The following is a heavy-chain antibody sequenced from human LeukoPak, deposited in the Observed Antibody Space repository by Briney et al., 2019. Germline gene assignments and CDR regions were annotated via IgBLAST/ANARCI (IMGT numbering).Heavy chain of an antibody. CDR3: ARDGSAVGSGWFDP. CDR1: GGSISSYY. CDR2: IYSSENS. J-gene: IGHJ5*02. Sequence: PSETLSLTCTVSGGSISSYYWSWIRQPAGKGLEWIGRIYSSENSNYNPSLKSRVTMSVDTSKNQFSLNLSSVTAADTAVYYCARDGSAVGSGWFDPWGQGTLVTVSS. V-gene: IGHV4-4*07. D-gene: IGHD6-19*01.